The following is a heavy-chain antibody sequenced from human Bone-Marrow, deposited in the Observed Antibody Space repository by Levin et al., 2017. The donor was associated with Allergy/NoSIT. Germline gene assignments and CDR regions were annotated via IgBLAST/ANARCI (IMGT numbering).Heavy chain of an antibody. CDR2: ISAYNGNT. Sequence: GASVKVSCKASGYTFTSYGISWVRQAPGQGLEWMGWISAYNGNTNYAQKLQGRVTMTTDTSTSTAYMELRSLRSDDTAVYYCAREGVYYDSSGPHAGGEYYFDYWGQGTLVTVSS. CDR1: GYTFTSYG. J-gene: IGHJ4*02. CDR3: AREGVYYDSSGPHAGGEYYFDY. D-gene: IGHD3-22*01. V-gene: IGHV1-18*01.